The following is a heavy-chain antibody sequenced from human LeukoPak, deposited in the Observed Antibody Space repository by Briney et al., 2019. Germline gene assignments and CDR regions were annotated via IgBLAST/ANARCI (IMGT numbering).Heavy chain of an antibody. Sequence: PGGSLRLSCAASGFTFSSYSMNWVRQAPGKGLEWVSSISSSSSYIYYADSVKGRFTISRDNAKNSLYLQMNSLRAEDTAVYYCARAQLTYYYDSSGFFSPDYWGQGTLVTVSS. V-gene: IGHV3-21*01. CDR2: ISSSSSYI. J-gene: IGHJ4*02. D-gene: IGHD3-22*01. CDR3: ARAQLTYYYDSSGFFSPDY. CDR1: GFTFSSYS.